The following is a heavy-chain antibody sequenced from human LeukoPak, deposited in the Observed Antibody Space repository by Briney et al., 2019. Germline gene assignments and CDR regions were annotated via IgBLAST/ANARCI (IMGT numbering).Heavy chain of an antibody. Sequence: GESLKISCKGSGYSFTSYWIAWVRQMPGKGLEWMGIIYPGDSDTRYSPSFQGQVTISADKSISTAYLQWSSLRASDTAMYYCARSGNWGNYDSDYWGQGTLVTVSS. V-gene: IGHV5-51*01. CDR2: IYPGDSDT. J-gene: IGHJ4*02. CDR1: GYSFTSYW. D-gene: IGHD3-16*01. CDR3: ARSGNWGNYDSDY.